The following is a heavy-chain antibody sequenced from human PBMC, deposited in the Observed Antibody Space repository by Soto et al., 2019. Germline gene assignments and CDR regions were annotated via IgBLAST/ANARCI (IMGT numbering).Heavy chain of an antibody. D-gene: IGHD3-10*01. CDR3: ARVVSKLLWFGELLSEDYYYYYMDV. Sequence: SETLSLTCSVSGGSISNPIYYWAWIRQPPGKGLEWIGSIYYSGSANYNPSLKSRVTISVDTSKNQFSLKLCSVTAADTAVYYCARVVSKLLWFGELLSEDYYYYYMDVWGKGTTVTVSS. CDR2: IYYSGSA. V-gene: IGHV4-39*07. CDR1: GGSISNPIYY. J-gene: IGHJ6*03.